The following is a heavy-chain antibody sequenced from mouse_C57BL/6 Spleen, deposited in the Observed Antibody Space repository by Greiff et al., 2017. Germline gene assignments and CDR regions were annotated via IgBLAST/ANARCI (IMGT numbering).Heavy chain of an antibody. D-gene: IGHD1-1*01. V-gene: IGHV6-3*01. J-gene: IGHJ1*03. CDR3: TGNYYGSSYWYFDV. CDR1: GFTFSNYW. CDR2: IRSKSDNYAS. Sequence: EVQVEESGGGLVQPGGSMKLSCVASGFTFSNYWMNWVRQSPERGLEWVAQIRSKSDNYASNYAYSVKGRFTISRDDSKSSVYLQMSNLRAEDTGIYYCTGNYYGSSYWYFDVWGTGTTVTVSS.